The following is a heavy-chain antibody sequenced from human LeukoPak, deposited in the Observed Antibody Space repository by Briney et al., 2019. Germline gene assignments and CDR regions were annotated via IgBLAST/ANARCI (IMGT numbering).Heavy chain of an antibody. J-gene: IGHJ4*02. CDR1: GFTFSSYS. Sequence: PGGSLRLSCAASGFTFSSYSMNWVRQAPGQGLEWVSSISSSSSYIYYADSVKGRFTISRDNAKNSLYLQMNSLRDEDTAVYYCARDGGDYGSGSYYAYWGQGTLVTVSS. D-gene: IGHD3-10*01. CDR3: ARDGGDYGSGSYYAY. V-gene: IGHV3-21*01. CDR2: ISSSSSYI.